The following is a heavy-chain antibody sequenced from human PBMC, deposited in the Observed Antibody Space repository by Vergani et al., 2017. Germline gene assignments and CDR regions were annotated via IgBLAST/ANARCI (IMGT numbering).Heavy chain of an antibody. J-gene: IGHJ4*02. CDR2: INPNRGGT. CDR1: GYTFTGYY. CDR3: AGYHGDERDY. D-gene: IGHD4-17*01. V-gene: IGHV1-2*02. Sequence: QVQLVQSGAEVKKPGASVKVSCKASGYTFTGYYMHWVRQAPGKGLEWMGWINPNRGGTNYAQKFQGRVTMTRDTSISTAYMELSRLRSDDTAVYYCAGYHGDERDYWGQGTLVTVSS.